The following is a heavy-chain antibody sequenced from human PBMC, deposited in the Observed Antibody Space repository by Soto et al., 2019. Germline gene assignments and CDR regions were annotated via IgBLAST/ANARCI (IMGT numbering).Heavy chain of an antibody. V-gene: IGHV3-23*01. CDR2: INGSGGST. CDR3: AKDRGVVVPAAIPYYFDY. J-gene: IGHJ4*02. Sequence: EVQLLESGGGLVQPGGSLRLSCAASGFTFSSYAMSWVRQAPGKGLEWVSAINGSGGSTYYADSVKGRFTISRDNSKNTLYLQMNSLRAEDTAVYYCAKDRGVVVPAAIPYYFDYWGQGTLVTVSS. D-gene: IGHD2-2*01. CDR1: GFTFSSYA.